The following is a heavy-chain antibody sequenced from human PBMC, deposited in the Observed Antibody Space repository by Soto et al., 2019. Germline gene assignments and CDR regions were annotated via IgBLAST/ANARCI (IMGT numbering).Heavy chain of an antibody. CDR3: ARDPRPYDAFDI. CDR1: GFTFSSYA. J-gene: IGHJ3*02. CDR2: ISYDGSNK. V-gene: IGHV3-30-3*01. Sequence: GGSLRLSCAASGFTFSSYAMHWVRQAPGKGLEWVAVISYDGSNKYYAESVKGRFTISRDNAKNSLYLQMNSLRAEDTAVYYCARDPRPYDAFDIWGQGTMVTVSS.